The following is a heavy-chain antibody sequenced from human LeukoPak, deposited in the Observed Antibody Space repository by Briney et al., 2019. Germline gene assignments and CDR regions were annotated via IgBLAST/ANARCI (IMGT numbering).Heavy chain of an antibody. Sequence: GGSLRLSCAASGFTVSSNYMSWVRQAPGKGLEWVSAISGSGGSTYYADSVKGRFTISRDDSKNTLYLQMNSLRAEDTAVYYCAKGGSSWYVYWGQGTLVTVSS. D-gene: IGHD6-13*01. J-gene: IGHJ4*02. CDR1: GFTVSSNY. V-gene: IGHV3-23*01. CDR3: AKGGSSWYVY. CDR2: ISGSGGST.